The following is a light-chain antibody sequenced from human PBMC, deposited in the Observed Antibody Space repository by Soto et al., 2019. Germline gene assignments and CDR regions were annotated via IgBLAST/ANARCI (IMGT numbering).Light chain of an antibody. Sequence: DIQMTQPPSSLSASVGDRVTITCRASQSISSYLNWYQQKPGKAPKVLIYAASSLQSGVPSRFSGSGSGTDFTLTISNLQPEDFATYYCQQSYSTPRSFGGGTKVEIK. CDR3: QQSYSTPRS. CDR2: AAS. CDR1: QSISSY. V-gene: IGKV1-39*01. J-gene: IGKJ4*01.